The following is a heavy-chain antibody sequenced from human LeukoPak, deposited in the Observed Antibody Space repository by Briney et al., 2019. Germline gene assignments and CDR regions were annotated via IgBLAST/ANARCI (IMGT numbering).Heavy chain of an antibody. J-gene: IGHJ6*02. CDR2: IIPILGIA. V-gene: IGHV1-69*04. CDR3: ARNGNNYYYYGMDV. D-gene: IGHD1/OR15-1a*01. CDR1: GGTFSSYA. Sequence: ASVKVSCKASGGTFSSYAISWVRQAPGQGLEWMGRIIPILGIANYAQKFQGRVTITADKSTSTAYMELSGLRSEDTAVYYCARNGNNYYYYGMDVWGQGTTVTVSS.